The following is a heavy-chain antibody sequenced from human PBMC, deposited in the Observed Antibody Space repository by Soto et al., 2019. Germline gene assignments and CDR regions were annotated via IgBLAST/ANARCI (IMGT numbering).Heavy chain of an antibody. CDR1: GGSISNCGNY. CDR2: IYYSGST. V-gene: IGHV4-31*03. J-gene: IGHJ4*02. D-gene: IGHD3-9*01. CDR3: GRVTGPYYFDY. Sequence: PSETLSLTCTVSGGSISNCGNYWSWIRQHPGMGLEWLVYIYYSGSTYYNPSLNRRGTISVDTSKNQFSLKLSPVTAAATAVYFGGRVTGPYYFDYWGQGTLVTVSS.